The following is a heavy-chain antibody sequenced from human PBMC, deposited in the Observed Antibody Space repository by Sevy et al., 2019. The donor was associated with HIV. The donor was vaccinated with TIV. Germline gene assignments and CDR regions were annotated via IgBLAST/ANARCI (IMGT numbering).Heavy chain of an antibody. V-gene: IGHV3-30*18. Sequence: GGSLRLSCAASGFTFSSYGMHWVRQAPGKGLEWVAVISYDGSNKYYAGSVKGRFTISRDNSKNTLYLQMNSLRAEDTAVYYCAKVGQDYYDSSVYFDYWGQGTLVTVSS. CDR1: GFTFSSYG. J-gene: IGHJ4*02. D-gene: IGHD3-22*01. CDR2: ISYDGSNK. CDR3: AKVGQDYYDSSVYFDY.